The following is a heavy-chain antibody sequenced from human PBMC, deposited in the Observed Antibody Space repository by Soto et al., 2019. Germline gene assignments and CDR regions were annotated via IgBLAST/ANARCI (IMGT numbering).Heavy chain of an antibody. D-gene: IGHD2-21*01. J-gene: IGHJ4*02. Sequence: QVQLVESGGGVVQPGGSLRLSCAASGFTFSNYGMHWVRQAPGKGLEWVAVIWYDGNNKYYADSVKGRFTISRDNSHNTLYVQMTSLRAEDTAVYYCARGLHSLFDYWGQGTLVTVSS. CDR3: ARGLHSLFDY. V-gene: IGHV3-33*01. CDR2: IWYDGNNK. CDR1: GFTFSNYG.